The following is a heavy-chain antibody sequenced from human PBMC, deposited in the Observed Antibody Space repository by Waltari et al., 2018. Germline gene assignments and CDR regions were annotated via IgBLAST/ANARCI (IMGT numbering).Heavy chain of an antibody. CDR3: ARGQGSGEGRWRRFGAL. CDR2: MNPNSGNT. D-gene: IGHD3-10*01. Sequence: QVQLVQSGAEVKTPGASVRVSCKASGYTFSSYDINWVRKATGQGLEWMGWMNPNSGNTGYARKFQGRVTMTRNTSISTAYMELSSLRSEDTAVYYCARGQGSGEGRWRRFGALWGKGTTVTVSS. J-gene: IGHJ6*04. V-gene: IGHV1-8*01. CDR1: GYTFSSYD.